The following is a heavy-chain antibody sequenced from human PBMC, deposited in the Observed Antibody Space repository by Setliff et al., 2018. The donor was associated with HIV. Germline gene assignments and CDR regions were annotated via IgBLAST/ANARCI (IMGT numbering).Heavy chain of an antibody. V-gene: IGHV4-59*01. CDR2: MPFSANS. J-gene: IGHJ4*02. CDR3: ARGAGAFGAKLDS. Sequence: SETLSLTCNVSGGSIKDYYWSWIRQPPGKGLEWLGYMPFSANSNYNPSLKNRITISIDTSKNQFSLRLKSVTAADAAIYYCARGAGAFGAKLDSWGQGSLVTVSS. CDR1: GGSIKDYY. D-gene: IGHD3-10*01.